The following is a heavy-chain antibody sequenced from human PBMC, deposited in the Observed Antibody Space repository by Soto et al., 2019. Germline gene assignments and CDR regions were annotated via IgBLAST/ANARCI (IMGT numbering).Heavy chain of an antibody. J-gene: IGHJ4*02. CDR3: ARHDDRDANY. CDR1: GFTLSSYW. D-gene: IGHD3-3*01. V-gene: IGHV3-7*01. Sequence: GGALRLSCAACGFTLSSYWMSWVRQAPGKGLEWVANIKQDGSEKYYVDSVKGRFTISRDNAKNSLYLQMSSLRVEDTAVYHCARHDDRDANYWGQGTLVTVSS. CDR2: IKQDGSEK.